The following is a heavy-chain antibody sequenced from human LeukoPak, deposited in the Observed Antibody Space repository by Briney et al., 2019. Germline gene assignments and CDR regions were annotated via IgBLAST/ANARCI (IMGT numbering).Heavy chain of an antibody. CDR3: AREPGYSSGWYYFDY. D-gene: IGHD6-19*01. V-gene: IGHV3-48*02. Sequence: GGSLRLSCAASGFTFSSYSMNWVRQAPGKGREWVSYISSSSSTIYYADSVKGRFTISRDNAKNSLYLQMNSLRDEDTAVYYCAREPGYSSGWYYFDYWGQGTLVTVSS. CDR1: GFTFSSYS. CDR2: ISSSSSTI. J-gene: IGHJ4*02.